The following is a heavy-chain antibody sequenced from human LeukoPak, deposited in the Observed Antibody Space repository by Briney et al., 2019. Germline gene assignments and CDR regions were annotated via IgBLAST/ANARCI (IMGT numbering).Heavy chain of an antibody. Sequence: SETLSLTCTVSGGSISSYYWSWIRQPPGNGLEWIGYIYYSGSTNYNPSLKSRVTISVDTSKNQFSLKLSSVTAADTAVYYCARHLRTSDCSGGSCYLYYYGMDVWGQGTTVTVSS. CDR1: GGSISSYY. V-gene: IGHV4-59*08. CDR2: IYYSGST. D-gene: IGHD2-15*01. CDR3: ARHLRTSDCSGGSCYLYYYGMDV. J-gene: IGHJ6*02.